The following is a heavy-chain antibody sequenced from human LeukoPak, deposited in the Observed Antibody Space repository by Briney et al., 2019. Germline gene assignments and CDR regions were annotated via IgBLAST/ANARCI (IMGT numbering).Heavy chain of an antibody. CDR1: GGTFSSYA. J-gene: IGHJ4*02. CDR2: IIPIFGTA. D-gene: IGHD5-24*01. V-gene: IGHV1-69*13. CDR3: AFRLRRDGYNAPPY. Sequence: GASVKVSCKASGGTFSSYAISWVRQAPGQGLEWMGGIIPIFGTANYAQKFQGRVTITADESTSTAYMELSSLRSEDTAVYYCAFRLRRDGYNAPPYWSQGTLVTVSS.